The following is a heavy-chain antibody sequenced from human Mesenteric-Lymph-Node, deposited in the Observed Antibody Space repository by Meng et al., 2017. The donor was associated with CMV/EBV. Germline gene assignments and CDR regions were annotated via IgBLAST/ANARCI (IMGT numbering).Heavy chain of an antibody. V-gene: IGHV3-74*01. J-gene: IGHJ6*02. D-gene: IGHD4-17*01. CDR3: ARSTVPYATYYGMDV. CDR2: INSDGSST. CDR1: GFTFSSYW. Sequence: GGPLRLSCAASGFTFSSYWMHWVRQAPGKGLVWVSRINSDGSSTSYADSVKGRFTISRDNAKNTLYLQMNNLRAEDTAVYYCARSTVPYATYYGMDVWGQGTTVTVSS.